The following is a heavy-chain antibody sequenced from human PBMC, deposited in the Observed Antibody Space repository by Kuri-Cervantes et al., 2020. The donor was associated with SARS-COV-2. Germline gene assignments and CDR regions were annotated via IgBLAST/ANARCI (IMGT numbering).Heavy chain of an antibody. CDR2: IIPILGIA. CDR3: ARDDCTNGVCWIDY. J-gene: IGHJ4*02. V-gene: IGHV1-69*04. CDR1: GGTFSSYA. Sequence: SVKVSCKASGGTFSSYAISWVRQAPGQGLEWMGRIIPILGIANYAQKFQGRVTITADKSTSTAYMELSSLRSEDTAVYYCARDDCTNGVCWIDYWGQGTLVTGSS. D-gene: IGHD2-8*01.